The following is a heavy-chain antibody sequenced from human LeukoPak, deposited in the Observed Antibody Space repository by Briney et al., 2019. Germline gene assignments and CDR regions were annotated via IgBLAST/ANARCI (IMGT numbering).Heavy chain of an antibody. Sequence: ASVKVSCKASGYTFSSYGVNWVRQAPGQGLEWMGWISAYNGDTKYAQKFQGRVTMTTETSTSTAYMELRSLRSDDTAVYYCAREGYYDVLTGYPGDYWGQGTLVTVSS. J-gene: IGHJ4*02. D-gene: IGHD3-9*01. CDR3: AREGYYDVLTGYPGDY. CDR2: ISAYNGDT. CDR1: GYTFSSYG. V-gene: IGHV1-18*01.